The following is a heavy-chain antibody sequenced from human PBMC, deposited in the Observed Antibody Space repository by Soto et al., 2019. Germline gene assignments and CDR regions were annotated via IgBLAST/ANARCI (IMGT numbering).Heavy chain of an antibody. CDR3: ARDMIPGGYFDY. Sequence: GGSLRLSCAASGFTFSSYAMHWVRQAPGKGLEWVAVISYDGSNKYYADSVKGRFTISRDNSKNTLYLQMNSLRAEDTAVYYCARDMIPGGYFDYWGQGTLVTVSS. V-gene: IGHV3-30-3*01. D-gene: IGHD3-22*01. CDR2: ISYDGSNK. CDR1: GFTFSSYA. J-gene: IGHJ4*02.